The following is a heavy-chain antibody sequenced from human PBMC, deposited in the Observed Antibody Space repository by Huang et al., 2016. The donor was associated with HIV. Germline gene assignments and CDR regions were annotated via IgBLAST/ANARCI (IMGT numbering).Heavy chain of an antibody. CDR3: ARGGGTLDS. CDR2: NNTNTGNP. J-gene: IGHJ4*02. D-gene: IGHD1-1*01. CDR1: GYTFTNYV. Sequence: QVQLVQSGSELKKPGASVKVSCNASGYTFTNYVINWVRQAPGQGLEWMGRNNTNTGNPTYAQGLTGRFGFSLDTPVSTTYLQISSLKAEDTAVYYCARGGGTLDSWGQGTLVTVSS. V-gene: IGHV7-4-1*02.